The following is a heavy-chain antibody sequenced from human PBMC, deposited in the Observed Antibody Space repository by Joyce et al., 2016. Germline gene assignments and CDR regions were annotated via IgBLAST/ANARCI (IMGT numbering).Heavy chain of an antibody. Sequence: EVQLVETGGDLIKPGRSLRLSCTGSGLTFGDYAMNWLRQAPGKGLEGVGFIRSKVDGGTAEYGASVKGRFTISKDDSKSIADLQMNSLKIEDTAVYYCTRDLAFCGGDCYSVWFDPWGQGTLVTVSS. D-gene: IGHD2-21*02. CDR3: TRDLAFCGGDCYSVWFDP. CDR1: GLTFGDYA. V-gene: IGHV3-49*05. J-gene: IGHJ5*02. CDR2: IRSKVDGGTA.